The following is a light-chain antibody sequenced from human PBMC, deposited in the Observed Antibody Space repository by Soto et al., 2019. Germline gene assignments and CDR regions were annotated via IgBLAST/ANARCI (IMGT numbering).Light chain of an antibody. CDR3: PHYNEYSWT. Sequence: DIHMTQYPSTLSASVGDRVTITCRASQSISIWLAWYQQKPGKAPNHLIYKTSSLRSGVPSRFSGSGSGTEFTLTISSLQPDDCATYFCPHYNEYSWTFGQGTKVEIK. CDR1: QSISIW. CDR2: KTS. V-gene: IGKV1-5*03. J-gene: IGKJ1*01.